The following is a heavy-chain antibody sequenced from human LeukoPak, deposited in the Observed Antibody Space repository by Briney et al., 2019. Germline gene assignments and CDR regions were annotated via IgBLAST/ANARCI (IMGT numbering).Heavy chain of an antibody. V-gene: IGHV2-70*11. CDR3: ARMGVLRFLDQTGPGLPKYYYYYMDV. Sequence: SGPALVKPTQTLTLTCTFSGFSLSTSGMCVSWIRQPPGKALEWLARIDWDDDKYYSTSLKTRLTISKDTSKNQVVLTMTNMDPVDTATYYCARMGVLRFLDQTGPGLPKYYYYYMDVWGKGTTVTVPS. J-gene: IGHJ6*03. D-gene: IGHD3-3*01. CDR2: IDWDDDK. CDR1: GFSLSTSGMC.